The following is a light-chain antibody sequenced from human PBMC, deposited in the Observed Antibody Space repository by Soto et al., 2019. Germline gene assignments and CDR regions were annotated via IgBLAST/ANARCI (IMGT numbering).Light chain of an antibody. V-gene: IGLV2-14*01. Sequence: QSALTQPASVSGSPGQSITISCTGTSSDVGGSNYVSWYQQHPGKAPKLMIYDVSNRPSGVSNRFSGSKSGNTASLTISGLQAEDEADYYCGSYTSSSTLYVFATGTKLTVL. CDR1: SSDVGGSNY. CDR3: GSYTSSSTLYV. CDR2: DVS. J-gene: IGLJ1*01.